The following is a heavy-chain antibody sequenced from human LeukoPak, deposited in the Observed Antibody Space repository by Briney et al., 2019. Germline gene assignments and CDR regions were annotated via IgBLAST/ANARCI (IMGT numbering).Heavy chain of an antibody. D-gene: IGHD1-20*01. CDR2: IYHSGST. J-gene: IGHJ6*03. CDR3: ARHSNTDNWSYYYMDV. Sequence: PSQTLSLTCTVSGGSISSGGYYWSWIRQPPGKGLEWIGYIYHSGSTYYNPSLKSRVTISVDRSKNQFSLKLSSVTATDTAVYYCARHSNTDNWSYYYMDVWGKGTTVTVSS. CDR1: GGSISSGGYY. V-gene: IGHV4-30-2*01.